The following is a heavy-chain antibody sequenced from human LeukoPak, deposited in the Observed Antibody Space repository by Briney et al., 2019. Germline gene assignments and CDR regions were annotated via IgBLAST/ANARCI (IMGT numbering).Heavy chain of an antibody. V-gene: IGHV1-69*13. CDR3: ARDSSEFRSLIPH. CDR2: ITPLFGTA. CDR1: GGTFSNYA. J-gene: IGHJ1*01. D-gene: IGHD3-3*01. Sequence: SVKVSCKASGGTFSNYAISWVRQAPGQGLEWMGGITPLFGTAKYAQKFQGRVTITADESTSTAYVELSSLRSEDTAVYYCARDSSEFRSLIPHWGQGTLVTVSS.